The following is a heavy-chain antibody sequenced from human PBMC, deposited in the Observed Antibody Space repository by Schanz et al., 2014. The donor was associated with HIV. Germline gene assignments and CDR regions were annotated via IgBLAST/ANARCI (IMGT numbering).Heavy chain of an antibody. V-gene: IGHV3-7*04. CDR1: GFTFSSYW. J-gene: IGHJ6*02. CDR2: MNQDGSRK. D-gene: IGHD3-22*01. CDR3: AKDRNYYESKYRGKGNYYYYYGMDV. Sequence: VQLVESGGGLVQPGGSLRLSCAASGFTFSSYWMTWVRQAPGKGLEMVANMNQDGSRKYYVDSVKGRFTISRDNSKNSLSLLIKSLRAEDAAVYYCAKDRNYYESKYRGKGNYYYYYGMDVWGQGTTVTVSS.